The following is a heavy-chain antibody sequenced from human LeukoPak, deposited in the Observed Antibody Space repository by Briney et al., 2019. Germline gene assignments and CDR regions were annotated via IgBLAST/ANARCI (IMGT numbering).Heavy chain of an antibody. J-gene: IGHJ6*02. Sequence: SETLSLTCTVSGGSISSYYWSWIRQPPGKGLEWIGYIYYSGSTNYNPSLKSRVTISVDTSKNQFSLKLSSVTAADTAVYYCAGADYDFWSGYYTDYYYGMDVWGQGTTVTVSS. CDR1: GGSISSYY. V-gene: IGHV4-59*01. CDR2: IYYSGST. D-gene: IGHD3-3*01. CDR3: AGADYDFWSGYYTDYYYGMDV.